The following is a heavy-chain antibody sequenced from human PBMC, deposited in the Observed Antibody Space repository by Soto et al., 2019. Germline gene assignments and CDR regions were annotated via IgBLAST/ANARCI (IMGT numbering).Heavy chain of an antibody. D-gene: IGHD2-2*01. V-gene: IGHV4-59*01. J-gene: IGHJ6*02. Sequence: QVQLQESGPGLVKPSETLSLTCTVSGGSISSYYWSWIRQPPGKGLEWIGYIYYSGSTNYNPSLKSRVTISVDTSKNQFSLKLSSVTAADTAVYYCARESTAAEVSFYYYYGMDVWGQRTPVTVSS. CDR2: IYYSGST. CDR1: GGSISSYY. CDR3: ARESTAAEVSFYYYYGMDV.